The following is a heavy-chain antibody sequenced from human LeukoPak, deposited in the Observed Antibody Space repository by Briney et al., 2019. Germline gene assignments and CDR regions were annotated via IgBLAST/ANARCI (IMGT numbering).Heavy chain of an antibody. J-gene: IGHJ5*02. Sequence: ASVKVSCKASGYTFTGYYMHWVRQAPGRGLEWMGWINPNSGATKYAQKFQGRVTMTRDTSISTAYMVVSRLRFDDTAVYYWARDGGWYQLLWWFDPWGQGTLVTVSS. D-gene: IGHD2-2*01. CDR2: INPNSGAT. CDR1: GYTFTGYY. CDR3: ARDGGWYQLLWWFDP. V-gene: IGHV1-2*02.